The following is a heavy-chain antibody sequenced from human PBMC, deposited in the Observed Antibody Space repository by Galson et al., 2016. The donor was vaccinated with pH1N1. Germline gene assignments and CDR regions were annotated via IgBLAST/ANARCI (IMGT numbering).Heavy chain of an antibody. J-gene: IGHJ4*02. CDR2: ISYDGRNN. V-gene: IGHV3-30*18. CDR1: GFTFSSYA. Sequence: SLRLSCAASGFTFSSYAIHWIRQTPGKGLEWVAVISYDGRNNYFADSVKGRFTISRDDSKNTVYLQMNSLRPEYTAVYYCAKALLQRFLYAPEKWGQGTLVTVSS. CDR3: AKALLQRFLYAPEK. D-gene: IGHD3-3*01.